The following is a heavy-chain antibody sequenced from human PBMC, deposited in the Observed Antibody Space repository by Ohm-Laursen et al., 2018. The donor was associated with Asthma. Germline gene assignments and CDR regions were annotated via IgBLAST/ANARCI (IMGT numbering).Heavy chain of an antibody. V-gene: IGHV4-31*03. Sequence: SQTLSLTCTVSGDSISSGNNYWSWIRQHPGKGLERIGYIYYSGLTYSNPSLRSRVSISVDTSKNQFSLNLTPVTAADTAVYYCARGTFYYESTGYYFFDHWGQGALVTVSS. D-gene: IGHD3-22*01. CDR1: GDSISSGNNY. CDR3: ARGTFYYESTGYYFFDH. CDR2: IYYSGLT. J-gene: IGHJ4*02.